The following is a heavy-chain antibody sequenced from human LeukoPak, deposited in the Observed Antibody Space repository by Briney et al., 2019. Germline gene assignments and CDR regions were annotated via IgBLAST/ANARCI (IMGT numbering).Heavy chain of an antibody. Sequence: SETLSLTCTVSGASINSFYWSWIRQPPGKGLEWIGSIYYSGSTYYNPSLKSRVTISVDTSKNQFSLKLSSVTAADTAVYYCATLGYCSSTSCYSWGQGTLVTVSS. CDR2: IYYSGST. D-gene: IGHD2-2*02. CDR1: GASINSFY. J-gene: IGHJ4*02. V-gene: IGHV4-59*05. CDR3: ATLGYCSSTSCYS.